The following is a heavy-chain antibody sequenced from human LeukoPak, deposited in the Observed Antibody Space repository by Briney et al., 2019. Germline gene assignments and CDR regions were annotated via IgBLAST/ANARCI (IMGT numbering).Heavy chain of an antibody. CDR3: AKDVSSDFGGGFDP. V-gene: IGHV3-30*02. Sequence: HPGGSLRLSCAASGFTFNNYGMHWVRQAPGKGLEWVAVIQFDEGNKWYAGSVKGRFTVSRDNSKNTLYLQMNSLRVEDTAIYYCAKDVSSDFGGGFDPWGQGTLVTVSS. CDR1: GFTFNNYG. D-gene: IGHD3-10*01. CDR2: IQFDEGNK. J-gene: IGHJ5*02.